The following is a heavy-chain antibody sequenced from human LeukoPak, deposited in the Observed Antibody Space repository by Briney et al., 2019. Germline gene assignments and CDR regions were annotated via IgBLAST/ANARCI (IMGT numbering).Heavy chain of an antibody. V-gene: IGHV3-66*01. Sequence: GGSLRLSCAASGFTVSSNYISSVRQPPGKGLEWVSVIYMGGSTYYADSVKGRFTISREDSKTTLYLQMKSLTAEDTAVYYCARPVGYSGSGGYYRPYYFDNSGEGKLVTVSS. J-gene: IGHJ4*02. D-gene: IGHD3-10*01. CDR1: GFTVSSNY. CDR2: IYMGGST. CDR3: ARPVGYSGSGGYYRPYYFDN.